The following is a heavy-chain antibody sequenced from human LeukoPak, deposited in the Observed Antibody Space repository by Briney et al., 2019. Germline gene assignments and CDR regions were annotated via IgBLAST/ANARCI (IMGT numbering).Heavy chain of an antibody. CDR3: AKDRINHYDSSGYYPEYYFDY. J-gene: IGHJ4*02. CDR1: GFTFSSYA. Sequence: PGGSLRLSCAASGFTFSSYAMSWVRQAPGKGLEWVSAISGSGGSTYYADSVKGRFTISRDNSKNTLYLQMNSLRAEDTAVYYCAKDRINHYDSSGYYPEYYFDYWGQGTLVTVSS. D-gene: IGHD3-22*01. CDR2: ISGSGGST. V-gene: IGHV3-23*01.